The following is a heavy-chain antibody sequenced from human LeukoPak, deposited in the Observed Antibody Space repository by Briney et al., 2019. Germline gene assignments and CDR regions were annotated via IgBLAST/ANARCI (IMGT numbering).Heavy chain of an antibody. J-gene: IGHJ3*02. V-gene: IGHV3-21*01. CDR2: LSSSRSYI. CDR3: ARDRGLGIAARPGDAFDI. D-gene: IGHD6-6*01. CDR1: GFTFSSYS. Sequence: PGGSLRLSCAASGFTFSSYSMNWVRQAPGKGLEWVSSLSSSRSYIYYADSVKGRFTISRDNAKNSLYLQMSSLRAEDTAVYYCARDRGLGIAARPGDAFDICAQGTKVTVSS.